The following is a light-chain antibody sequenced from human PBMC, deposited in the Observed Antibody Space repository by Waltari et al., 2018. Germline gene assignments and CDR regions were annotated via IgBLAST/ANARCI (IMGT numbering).Light chain of an antibody. J-gene: IGKJ1*01. CDR2: LTS. CDR1: QSSLTY. CDR3: QQSYSTPRT. Sequence: DIQMTQSPSSLSASVGDRITITCRASQSSLTYLNWYQQKPGKAPDLLIYLTSILQSGVPSRFSGSGSGTDFTLTISSLQPEDFATYYCQQSYSTPRTFGQGTKVEFK. V-gene: IGKV1-39*01.